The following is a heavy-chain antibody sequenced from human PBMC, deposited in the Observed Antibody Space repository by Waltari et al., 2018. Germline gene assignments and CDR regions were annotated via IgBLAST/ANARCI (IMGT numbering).Heavy chain of an antibody. Sequence: EVQLVESGGGLVQPGGSLRLSCAASGFTFSSYSMNWVRQAPGKGLEWVSYISSSSSTIYYADSVKGRFTISRDNAKNSLYLQMNSLRAEDTAVYYCARDTYSSSWLNDAFDIWGQGTMVTVSS. V-gene: IGHV3-48*01. D-gene: IGHD6-13*01. CDR1: GFTFSSYS. CDR2: ISSSSSTI. CDR3: ARDTYSSSWLNDAFDI. J-gene: IGHJ3*02.